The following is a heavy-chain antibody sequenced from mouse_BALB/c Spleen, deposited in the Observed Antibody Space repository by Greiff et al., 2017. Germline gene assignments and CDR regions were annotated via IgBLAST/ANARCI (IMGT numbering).Heavy chain of an antibody. CDR3: ARGGHYFDY. CDR1: GYTFTSYW. Sequence: VQLQQSGAELARPGASVKLSCKASGYTFTSYWMQWVKQRPGQGLEWIGAIYPGDGDTRYTQKFKGKATLTADKSSSTAYMQLSSLASEDSAVYYCARGGHYFDYWGQGTTLTVSS. CDR2: IYPGDGDT. J-gene: IGHJ2*01. V-gene: IGHV1-87*01.